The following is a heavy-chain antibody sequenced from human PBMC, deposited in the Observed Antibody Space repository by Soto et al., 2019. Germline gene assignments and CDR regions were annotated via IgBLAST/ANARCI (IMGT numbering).Heavy chain of an antibody. CDR2: ISSSGSTI. J-gene: IGHJ6*02. Sequence: PGGSLRLSCAASGFTFSSYEMNWVRQAPGKGLEWVSYISSSGSTIYYADSVKGRFTISRDNTKNSLYLQMNSLRAEDTAVYYCARIAAAGFVEDYYGMDVWGQGTTVTVSS. CDR1: GFTFSSYE. CDR3: ARIAAAGFVEDYYGMDV. D-gene: IGHD6-13*01. V-gene: IGHV3-48*03.